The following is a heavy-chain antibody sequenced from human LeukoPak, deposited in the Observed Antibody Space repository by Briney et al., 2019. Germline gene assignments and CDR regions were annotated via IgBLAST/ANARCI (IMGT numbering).Heavy chain of an antibody. Sequence: SVTVSYRASGGTFNSYAISWVRQAPGQGLEWMGRIIPILGIANYAQKFQGRVTITADKSTSTAYMELSSLRSEDTAVYYCARAPRIAVAGSHNDYWGQGTLVTVSS. J-gene: IGHJ4*02. V-gene: IGHV1-69*04. D-gene: IGHD6-19*01. CDR2: IIPILGIA. CDR3: ARAPRIAVAGSHNDY. CDR1: GGTFNSYA.